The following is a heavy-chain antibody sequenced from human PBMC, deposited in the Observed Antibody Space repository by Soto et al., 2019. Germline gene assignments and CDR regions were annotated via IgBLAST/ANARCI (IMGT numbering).Heavy chain of an antibody. J-gene: IGHJ3*02. V-gene: IGHV4-39*01. CDR2: IYYSGST. CDR3: ARQSRGTGAIVVWAFDI. CDR1: GGSISSSSYY. Sequence: PSETLSLTCTVSGGSISSSSYYWDWIRQPPGKGLEWIGSIYYSGSTFYNPSLKSRVTISVDTSKNQFSLRLSSVTAADTAVYYCARQSRGTGAIVVWAFDIWGQGTLVTVSS. D-gene: IGHD3-22*01.